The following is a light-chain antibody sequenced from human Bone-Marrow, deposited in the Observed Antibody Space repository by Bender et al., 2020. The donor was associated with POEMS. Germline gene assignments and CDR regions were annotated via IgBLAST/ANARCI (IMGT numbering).Light chain of an antibody. CDR1: SSDIGINNY. CDR3: SSYAGNNNYV. J-gene: IGLJ1*01. Sequence: QSVLTQPPSASGSPGQSVTISCTGTSSDIGINNYISWYQQHPGKAPKLLIYEVSKWPSGFPDRFSGSKSGNTASLTISGLQGEDEAHYYCSSYAGNNNYVFGGGTKVTVL. V-gene: IGLV2-8*01. CDR2: EVS.